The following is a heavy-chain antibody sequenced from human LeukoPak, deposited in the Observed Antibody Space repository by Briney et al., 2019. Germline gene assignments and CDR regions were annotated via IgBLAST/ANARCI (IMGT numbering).Heavy chain of an antibody. V-gene: IGHV3-23*01. CDR2: VSGGDGNT. J-gene: IGHJ5*02. Sequence: PGGSLRLSCAASGFTFSTYAMSWVRQAPGKGLEWVSIVSGGDGNTYYADSVKGRFTSSRDNSKNILYLQMNSLRAEDTAVYYCATGRRQFDPWGQGTLVTVSS. CDR3: ATGRRQFDP. CDR1: GFTFSTYA.